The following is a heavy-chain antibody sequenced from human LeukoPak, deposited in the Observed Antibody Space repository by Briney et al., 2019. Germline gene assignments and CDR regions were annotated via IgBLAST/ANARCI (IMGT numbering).Heavy chain of an antibody. D-gene: IGHD3-22*01. J-gene: IGHJ4*02. V-gene: IGHV4-4*07. CDR2: IYTSGST. Sequence: PSETLSLTCTVSGGSISSYYWSWIRQPAGKGLEWIGRIYTSGSTNYNPSLKSRVTMSVGTSKNQFSLKLSSVTAADTAVYYCARGNYYDSSGSFDYWGQGTLVTVSS. CDR1: GGSISSYY. CDR3: ARGNYYDSSGSFDY.